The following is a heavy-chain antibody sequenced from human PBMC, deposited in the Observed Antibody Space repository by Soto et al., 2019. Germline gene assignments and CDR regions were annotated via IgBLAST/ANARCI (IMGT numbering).Heavy chain of an antibody. CDR3: ARRSSRSDYVNYYYMDV. CDR2: ISAYNGNT. V-gene: IGHV1-18*01. D-gene: IGHD5-12*01. J-gene: IGHJ6*03. Sequence: ASVKVSCKASGYTFTSYGISWVRQAPGQGLEWMGWISAYNGNTNYAQKLQGRVTMTTDTSTSTAYMELRSLRSDDTAVYYCARRSSRSDYVNYYYMDVWGKGTTVTVSS. CDR1: GYTFTSYG.